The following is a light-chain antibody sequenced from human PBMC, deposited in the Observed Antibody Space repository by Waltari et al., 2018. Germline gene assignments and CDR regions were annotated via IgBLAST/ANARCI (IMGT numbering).Light chain of an antibody. CDR3: PIT. V-gene: IGKV4-1*01. J-gene: IGKJ5*01. Sequence: DIVMTQSPSSVAVSLGERATINCKSSQTVLYSSNNKNYVAWYQQKPGQPPKLLIYWASTRESGVPDRFSGSGSGTDFTLTISSLRAEDGAVYCIPITFGQGTRLEIK. CDR1: QTVLYSSNNKNY. CDR2: WAS.